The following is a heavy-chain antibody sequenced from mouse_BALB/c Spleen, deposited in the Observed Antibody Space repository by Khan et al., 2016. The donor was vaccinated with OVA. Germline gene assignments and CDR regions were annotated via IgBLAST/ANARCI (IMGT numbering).Heavy chain of an antibody. Sequence: QVQLKQSGPGLVAPSQNLSITCTVPGFSLTDYGVSWIRQPPGKGLEWLGVIWGGGTTYYNSALKSRLSISKDNSKSQVFLKMNSLQTDDTAMYYCAKGVWSYYFALDYWGQGTSVTVSS. CDR3: AKGVWSYYFALDY. J-gene: IGHJ4*01. CDR1: GFSLTDYG. V-gene: IGHV2-6-5*01. CDR2: IWGGGTT. D-gene: IGHD2-10*02.